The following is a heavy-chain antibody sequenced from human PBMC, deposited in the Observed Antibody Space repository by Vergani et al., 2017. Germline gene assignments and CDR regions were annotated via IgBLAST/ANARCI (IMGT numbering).Heavy chain of an antibody. D-gene: IGHD6-6*01. V-gene: IGHV1-69*04. CDR3: AREVRGSIAARGVMDV. CDR2: IIPILGIA. Sequence: QVQLVQSGAEVKKPGASVKVSCKASGGTFSSYAISWVRQAPGQGLEWMGRIIPILGIANYAQKFQGRVTITADKSTSTAYMELSSLRSEDTAVYYCAREVRGSIAARGVMDVWGKGTTVTVSS. CDR1: GGTFSSYA. J-gene: IGHJ6*03.